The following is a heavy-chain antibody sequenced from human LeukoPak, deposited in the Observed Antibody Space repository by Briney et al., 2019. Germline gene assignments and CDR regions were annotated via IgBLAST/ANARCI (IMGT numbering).Heavy chain of an antibody. CDR3: ARDPVYCSGGRCYSVYFDY. D-gene: IGHD2-15*01. Sequence: GGSLRLSCAASGFTFSDYYMSWIRQAPGKGLEGVSYITSSGSTIYYADSVKGRFTISRDNAKNSLYLQMNSLRAEDTAVYYCARDPVYCSGGRCYSVYFDYWGQGTLVTVSS. J-gene: IGHJ4*02. V-gene: IGHV3-11*01. CDR1: GFTFSDYY. CDR2: ITSSGSTI.